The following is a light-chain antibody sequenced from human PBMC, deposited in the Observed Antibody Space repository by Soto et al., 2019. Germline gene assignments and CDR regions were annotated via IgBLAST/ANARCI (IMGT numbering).Light chain of an antibody. V-gene: IGLV2-11*01. CDR2: DVS. CDR1: SSDVGGYNY. CDR3: CSYAGSYPVV. J-gene: IGLJ2*01. Sequence: QSALTQPRSVSGSPGQSVTISCTGTSSDVGGYNYVSWYQQHPGKAPKLMIYDVSKRPSGVSDRFSGSKSGNTASLTISGLQAEDEADYYCCSYAGSYPVVFGGGTQLTVL.